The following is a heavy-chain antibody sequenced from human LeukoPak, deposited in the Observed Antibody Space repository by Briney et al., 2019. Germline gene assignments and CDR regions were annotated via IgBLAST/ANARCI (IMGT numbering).Heavy chain of an antibody. D-gene: IGHD3-10*01. V-gene: IGHV4-34*01. J-gene: IGHJ4*02. Sequence: SETLSLTCAVYGGSFSCYYWSWIRQPPGKGLEWIGEINHSGSTNYNPSLKSRVTISVDTSKNQFSLKLSSVTAADTAVYYCARGLYYYGSGSITFDYWGQGTLVTVSS. CDR2: INHSGST. CDR1: GGSFSCYY. CDR3: ARGLYYYGSGSITFDY.